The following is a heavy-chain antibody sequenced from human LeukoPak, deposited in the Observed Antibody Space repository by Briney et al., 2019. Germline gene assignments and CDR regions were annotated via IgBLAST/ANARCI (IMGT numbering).Heavy chain of an antibody. J-gene: IGHJ4*02. CDR2: INHSGST. Sequence: PSETLSLTCAVYGGSFRGYYWSWIRQPPGKGLEWIGEINHSGSTNYNPSLKSRVTISVDTSKNQFSLKLNSVTAADTAVYYCARGGGYCSGGSCYLDYWGQGTLVTFSS. CDR1: GGSFRGYY. CDR3: ARGGGYCSGGSCYLDY. D-gene: IGHD2-15*01. V-gene: IGHV4-34*01.